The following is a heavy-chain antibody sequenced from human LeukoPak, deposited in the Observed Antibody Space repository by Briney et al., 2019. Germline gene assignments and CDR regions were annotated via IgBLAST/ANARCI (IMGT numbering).Heavy chain of an antibody. CDR3: ARSRSGSSWDAFDI. Sequence: PGGSLRLSCAASGFTFSSYGMHWVRQAPGKGLEWVAVISYDGSNKYYADSVKGRFTISRDNSKNTLYLQMNSLRAEDTAVYYCARSRSGSSWDAFDIWGQGTMVTVSS. D-gene: IGHD6-19*01. CDR1: GFTFSSYG. J-gene: IGHJ3*02. V-gene: IGHV3-30*03. CDR2: ISYDGSNK.